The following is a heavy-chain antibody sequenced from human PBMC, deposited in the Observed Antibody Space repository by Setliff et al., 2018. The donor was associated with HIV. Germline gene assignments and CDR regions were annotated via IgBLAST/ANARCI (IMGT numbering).Heavy chain of an antibody. CDR1: GGSISSYY. CDR2: IYTSGST. CDR3: ASSSGWYGAAQFDP. Sequence: SETLSLTCTVSGGSISSYYWSWIRQPAGKGLEWIGRIYTSGSTNYNPSLKSRVTMSVDTSKNQFSLKLNSVTAADTAVYYCASSSGWYGAAQFDPWGQGTRVTVSS. V-gene: IGHV4-4*07. J-gene: IGHJ5*02. D-gene: IGHD6-19*01.